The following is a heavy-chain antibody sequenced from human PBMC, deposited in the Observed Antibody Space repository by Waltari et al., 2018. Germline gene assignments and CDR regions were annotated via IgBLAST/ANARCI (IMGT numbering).Heavy chain of an antibody. V-gene: IGHV3-23*01. Sequence: EVQLLESGGGLVQPGGSLRLSCAASGFTFSSYAMNWVRQAPGKGLEWVSFIIGSGASTYYADSVKGRFAISRDNSKNTLFLQMISLRAEDTAVYYCARGGGVGRGFDYWGQGTLVTVSS. CDR1: GFTFSSYA. CDR3: ARGGGVGRGFDY. CDR2: IIGSGAST. D-gene: IGHD1-26*01. J-gene: IGHJ4*02.